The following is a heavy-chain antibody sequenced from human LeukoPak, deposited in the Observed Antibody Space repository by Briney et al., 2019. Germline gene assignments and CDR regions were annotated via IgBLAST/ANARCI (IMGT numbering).Heavy chain of an antibody. CDR2: IYTSGST. D-gene: IGHD6-13*01. J-gene: IGHJ5*02. CDR1: GGSISSYY. Sequence: SETLSLTCTVSGGSISSYYWSWIRQPAGKGLEWIGRIYTSGSTNYNPSLKSRVTISVDTSKNQFSLKLSSVTAADTAVYYCAGTLGGYFGSSSNDWFDPWGQGTLVTVSS. CDR3: AGTLGGYFGSSSNDWFDP. V-gene: IGHV4-4*07.